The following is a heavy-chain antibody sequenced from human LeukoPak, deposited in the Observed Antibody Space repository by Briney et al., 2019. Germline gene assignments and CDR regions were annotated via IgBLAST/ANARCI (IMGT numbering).Heavy chain of an antibody. CDR2: ISSSGSTI. Sequence: GGSLRLSCAASGFTFSDYYMSWIRQAPGKGLEWVSYISSSGSTIYYADSVKGRFTISRDNAKNSLYLQMNSLRAEDTAVYYCASHYYDSSGYLEFDYWGQGTLVTVSS. CDR1: GFTFSDYY. D-gene: IGHD3-22*01. V-gene: IGHV3-11*04. J-gene: IGHJ4*02. CDR3: ASHYYDSSGYLEFDY.